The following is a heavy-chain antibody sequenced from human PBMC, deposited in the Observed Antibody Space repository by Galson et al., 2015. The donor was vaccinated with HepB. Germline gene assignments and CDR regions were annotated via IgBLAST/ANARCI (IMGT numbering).Heavy chain of an antibody. CDR3: ARSQYSGSYYRYYYYGMDV. V-gene: IGHV4-61*02. D-gene: IGHD1-26*01. CDR2: IYTGGST. J-gene: IGHJ6*02. Sequence: TLSLTCTVSGGSISSGSYYWSWIRQPAGQGLEWIGRIYTGGSTNYNPSLKSRVTISVDTSKNQFSLKLSSVTAADTAVYYCARSQYSGSYYRYYYYGMDVWGQGTTVTVSS. CDR1: GGSISSGSYY.